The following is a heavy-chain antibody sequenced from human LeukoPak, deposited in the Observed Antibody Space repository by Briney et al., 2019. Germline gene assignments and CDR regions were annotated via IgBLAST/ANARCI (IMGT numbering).Heavy chain of an antibody. Sequence: GGSLRLSCAASGFTFRTHLMHWVRQAPGKGLEWVAFIRYDGSNKYYADSVKGRFTISRDNSKNTLYLQMNSLRAEDTAVYYCARAPTYYDILTGYLPSYGMDVWGQGTTVTVSS. V-gene: IGHV3-30*02. J-gene: IGHJ6*02. CDR1: GFTFRTHL. D-gene: IGHD3-9*01. CDR2: IRYDGSNK. CDR3: ARAPTYYDILTGYLPSYGMDV.